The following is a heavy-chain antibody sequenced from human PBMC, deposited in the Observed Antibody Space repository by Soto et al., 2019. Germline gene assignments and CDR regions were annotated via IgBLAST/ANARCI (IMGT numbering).Heavy chain of an antibody. Sequence: GEPLKISCKGSGYSFTSYWIGWVRQTPGKGLEWMGIIYPGDSDTRYSPSFQGQVTISADKSISTAYLQWSSLKASDTAMYYCARYSSSSVGYYYGMDVWGQGTTVTVSS. D-gene: IGHD6-6*01. V-gene: IGHV5-51*01. J-gene: IGHJ6*02. CDR3: ARYSSSSVGYYYGMDV. CDR2: IYPGDSDT. CDR1: GYSFTSYW.